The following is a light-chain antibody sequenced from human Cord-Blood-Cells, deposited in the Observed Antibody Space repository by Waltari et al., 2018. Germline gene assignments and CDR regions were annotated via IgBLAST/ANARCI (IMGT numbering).Light chain of an antibody. CDR1: KLGDKY. CDR2: QDS. V-gene: IGLV3-1*01. CDR3: QAWDSSTYV. Sequence: SYELTQPPSVSVSPGQTASTTCPGAKLGDKYACWYQQKPGQSPVLVIYQDSKRPSGIPERFSGSNSGNTATLTISGTQAMDEADYYCQAWDSSTYVFGTGTKVTVL. J-gene: IGLJ1*01.